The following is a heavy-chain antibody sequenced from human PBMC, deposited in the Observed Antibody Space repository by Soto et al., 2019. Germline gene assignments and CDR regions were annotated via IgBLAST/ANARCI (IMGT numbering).Heavy chain of an antibody. CDR2: INPNSGGT. V-gene: IGHV1-2*04. CDR1: GYTFTGYY. D-gene: IGHD1-7*01. Sequence: ASVKVSCKASGYTFTGYYMHWVRQAPGQGLEWMGWINPNSGGTNYAQKFQGWVTMTRDTSISTAYMELSRLRSDDTAVYYCARGSPGTDTPATVTLDFDYWGQGTLVTVSS. J-gene: IGHJ4*02. CDR3: ARGSPGTDTPATVTLDFDY.